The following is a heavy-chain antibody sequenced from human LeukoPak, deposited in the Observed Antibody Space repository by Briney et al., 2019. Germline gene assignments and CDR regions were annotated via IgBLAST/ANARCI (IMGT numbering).Heavy chain of an antibody. CDR1: GGSISNYY. CDR3: ASYGGGVAGFTY. V-gene: IGHV4-59*01. Sequence: PSETLSLTCTVSGGSISNYYWSWIRQPPGKGLEWLGYIFYSGTTNYNPSLKSRVTISVDTSKNQFSLKLSSVTAADTAVYYCASYGGGVAGFTYWGQGTLVTVSS. J-gene: IGHJ4*02. D-gene: IGHD6-19*01. CDR2: IFYSGTT.